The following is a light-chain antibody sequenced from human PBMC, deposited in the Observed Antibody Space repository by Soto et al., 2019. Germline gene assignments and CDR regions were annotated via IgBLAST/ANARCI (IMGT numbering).Light chain of an antibody. CDR2: AAS. Sequence: DIQMTQSPSSLSASVGDRVTITCRASQSITRFLNWYQQKPGKAPKLLIYAASSLQSGVPSRFSGSGSGTDFTLTISSLKPEDFAVYYCQHCQPYGDSPPLTFGGGTKVDIK. V-gene: IGKV1-39*01. J-gene: IGKJ4*01. CDR3: QHCQPYGDSPPLT. CDR1: QSITRF.